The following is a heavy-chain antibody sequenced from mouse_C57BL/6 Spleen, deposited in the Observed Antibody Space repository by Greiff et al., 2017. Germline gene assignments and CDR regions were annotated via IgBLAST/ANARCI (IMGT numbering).Heavy chain of an antibody. CDR1: GYSFTDYN. Sequence: EVKLVESGPELVKPGASVKISCKASGYSFTDYNMNWVKQSNGTSLEWIGVINPNYGTTSYNQKFKGKATLTVDQSSSTAYMQLNSLTSEDSAVYYCARSGSNYVKFAYWGQGTLVTVSA. V-gene: IGHV1-39*01. CDR2: INPNYGTT. D-gene: IGHD2-5*01. CDR3: ARSGSNYVKFAY. J-gene: IGHJ3*01.